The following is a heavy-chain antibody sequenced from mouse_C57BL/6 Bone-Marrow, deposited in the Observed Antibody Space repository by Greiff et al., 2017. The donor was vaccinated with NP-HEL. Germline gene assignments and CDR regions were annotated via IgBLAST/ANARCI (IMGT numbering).Heavy chain of an antibody. CDR1: GYTFTSYW. D-gene: IGHD1-1*01. V-gene: IGHV1-69*01. J-gene: IGHJ2*01. Sequence: QVQLQQPGAELVIPGASVKLSCKASGYTFTSYWMHWVKQRPGQGLEWIGEIDPSDSYTNYNQKFKGKSTLTVDKSSSTAYMQLSSLTSEDSAVYYCARKITTVVADYWGQGTTLTVSS. CDR2: IDPSDSYT. CDR3: ARKITTVVADY.